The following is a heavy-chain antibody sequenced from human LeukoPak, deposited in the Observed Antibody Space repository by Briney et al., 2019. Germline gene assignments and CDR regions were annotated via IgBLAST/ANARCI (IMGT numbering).Heavy chain of an antibody. V-gene: IGHV4-34*01. J-gene: IGHJ5*02. CDR1: GGSFSGYY. D-gene: IGHD3-16*01. CDR3: ARVTVWYPRTKAGCWFDP. CDR2: INHSGST. Sequence: PSETLSLTCAVYGGSFSGYYWSWIRQPPGKGLEWIGEINHSGSTNYNPSLKSRVTISVDTSKNQFSLKLSSVTAADTAVYYCARVTVWYPRTKAGCWFDPWGQGTLVTVSS.